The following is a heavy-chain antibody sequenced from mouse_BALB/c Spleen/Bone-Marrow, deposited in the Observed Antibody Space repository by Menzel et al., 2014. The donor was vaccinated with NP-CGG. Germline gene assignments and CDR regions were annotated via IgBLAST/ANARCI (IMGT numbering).Heavy chain of an antibody. CDR3: ARSVIGAMDY. CDR2: ISYSGVT. J-gene: IGHJ4*01. D-gene: IGHD1-1*01. V-gene: IGHV3-2*02. Sequence: DSGPGLVKPSQSLSLTCTVTGYSITSNYAWNWIRQFPGNKLEWMGYISYSGVTSYSPSLKSRISITRDTSKNQFFLQLTSVTTEDTATYYCARSVIGAMDYWGQGTSVTVSS. CDR1: GYSITSNYA.